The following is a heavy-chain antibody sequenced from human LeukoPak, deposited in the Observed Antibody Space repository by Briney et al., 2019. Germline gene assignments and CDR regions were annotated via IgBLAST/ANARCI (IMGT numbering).Heavy chain of an antibody. V-gene: IGHV3-23*01. CDR2: ISGSGGST. CDR3: ARGGGRGDYNERYYFDY. J-gene: IGHJ4*02. Sequence: GGSLRLSCAASGFTFSSYAMSWVRQAPGKGLEWVSAISGSGGSTYYADSVKGRFTISRDNAKNSLYLQMNSLRVEDTAVYYCARGGGRGDYNERYYFDYWGQGILVTVSS. CDR1: GFTFSSYA. D-gene: IGHD3-22*01.